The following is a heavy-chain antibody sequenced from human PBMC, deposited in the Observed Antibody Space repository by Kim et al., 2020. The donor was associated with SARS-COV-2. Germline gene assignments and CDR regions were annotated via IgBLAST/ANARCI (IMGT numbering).Heavy chain of an antibody. V-gene: IGHV3-66*01. CDR1: GFTVSSNY. CDR2: IYSGGST. CDR3: ARDLVWYSSSERDY. Sequence: LSLTCAASGFTVSSNYMSWVRQAPGKGLEWVSVIYSGGSTYYADSVKGRFTISRDNSKNTLYLQMNSLRAEDTAVYYCARDLVWYSSSERDYWGQGTLVTVSS. D-gene: IGHD6-13*01. J-gene: IGHJ4*02.